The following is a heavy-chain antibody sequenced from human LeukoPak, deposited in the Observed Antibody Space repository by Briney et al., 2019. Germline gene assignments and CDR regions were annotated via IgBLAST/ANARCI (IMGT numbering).Heavy chain of an antibody. V-gene: IGHV3-48*03. CDR3: AGTLYSGYGLGSLGAFDI. CDR1: GFTFSSYE. CDR2: ISSSGSTM. D-gene: IGHD5-12*01. Sequence: GGSLRLSCAASGFTFSSYEMNWVRQAPGKGLEWASYISSSGSTMYYADSVKGRFTISRDNAKNSLYLQMNNLRAEDTAVYYCAGTLYSGYGLGSLGAFDIWGQGTMVSVSS. J-gene: IGHJ3*02.